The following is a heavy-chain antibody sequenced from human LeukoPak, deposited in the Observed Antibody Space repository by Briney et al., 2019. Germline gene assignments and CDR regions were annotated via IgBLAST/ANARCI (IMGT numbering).Heavy chain of an antibody. D-gene: IGHD3-22*01. CDR2: ISYDGSNK. V-gene: IGHV3-30*18. J-gene: IGHJ4*02. CDR3: VKMYYYDSSGPFDY. CDR1: GFKFGSYA. Sequence: GGSLRLSCAASGFKFGSYAMTWVRQTPGKGLEWVAVISYDGSNKYYADSVKGRFTISRDNSKNTLYLQMNSLRAEDTAVYYCVKMYYYDSSGPFDYWGQGTLVTVSS.